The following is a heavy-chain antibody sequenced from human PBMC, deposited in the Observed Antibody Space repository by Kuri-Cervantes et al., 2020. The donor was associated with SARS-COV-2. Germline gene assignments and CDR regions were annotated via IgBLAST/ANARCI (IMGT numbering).Heavy chain of an antibody. V-gene: IGHV3-11*04. CDR1: GFTFSDYY. J-gene: IGHJ5*02. D-gene: IGHD2-2*01. CDR3: ARANVVVPAAMGFDP. CDR2: IGSSRGSK. Sequence: GGSLRLSCAASGFTFSDYYMSWIRQAPGKGLEWVSSIGSSRGSKYYADSVKGRFTISRDNAKNSLYLQMNSLRAEDTAVYYCARANVVVPAAMGFDPWGQGTLVTVSS.